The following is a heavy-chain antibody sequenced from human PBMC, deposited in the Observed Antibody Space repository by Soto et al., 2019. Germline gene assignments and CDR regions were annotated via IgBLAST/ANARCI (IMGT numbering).Heavy chain of an antibody. J-gene: IGHJ6*02. D-gene: IGHD3-10*01. CDR1: GFTISDYY. CDR2: ISSVGTTT. V-gene: IGHV3-11*01. Sequence: RRLSCEASGFTISDYYMSWIRQAPGKGLGWVLYISSVGTTTYYADSVKGRFSIPMDNAKNSLYLQMNSLRAEDTAVYFCAKDQEGSGSHWLGYNYYGMDVWGQGTTVTVSS. CDR3: AKDQEGSGSHWLGYNYYGMDV.